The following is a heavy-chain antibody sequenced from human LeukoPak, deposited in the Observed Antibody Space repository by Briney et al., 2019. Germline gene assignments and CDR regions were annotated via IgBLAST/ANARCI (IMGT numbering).Heavy chain of an antibody. J-gene: IGHJ4*02. CDR2: ISYDGSNK. CDR1: GFTFSSYG. D-gene: IGHD6-6*01. V-gene: IGHV3-30*18. Sequence: PGGSLRLSCAASGFTFSSYGMHWVRQAPGKGLEWVAVISYDGSNKYYADSVKGRFTISRDNSKNTLYLQMNSLRAEHTAVYYCAKDQEYSSYYGFDYWGQGTLVTVSS. CDR3: AKDQEYSSYYGFDY.